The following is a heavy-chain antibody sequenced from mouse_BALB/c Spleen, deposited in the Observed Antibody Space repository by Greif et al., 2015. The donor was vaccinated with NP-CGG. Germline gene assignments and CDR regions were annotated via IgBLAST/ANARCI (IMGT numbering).Heavy chain of an antibody. CDR1: GYSITSGYY. CDR2: ISYDGSN. V-gene: IGHV3-6*02. J-gene: IGHJ4*01. CDR3: ARGNYRSTFYYAMDY. D-gene: IGHD2-14*01. Sequence: VQLQQPGPGLVKPSHSLSLTCSVTGYSITSGYYWNWIRQFPGNKLEWMGYISYDGSNNYNPSLKNRISITRDTSKNQFFLKLNSVTTEDTATYYCARGNYRSTFYYAMDYWGQGTSVTVSS.